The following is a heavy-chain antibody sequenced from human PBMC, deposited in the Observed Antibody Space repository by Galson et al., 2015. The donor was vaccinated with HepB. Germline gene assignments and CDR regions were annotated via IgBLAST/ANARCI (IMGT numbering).Heavy chain of an antibody. CDR2: ISYDGSNK. CDR1: GFTFSSYG. D-gene: IGHD5-12*01. Sequence: SLRLSCAASGFTFSSYGMHWVRQAPGKGLEWVAVISYDGSNKYYADSVKGRFTISRDNSKNTLYLQMNSLRAEDTAVYYCAKDRGYSGYDGAFDIWGQGTMVTVSS. J-gene: IGHJ3*02. V-gene: IGHV3-30*18. CDR3: AKDRGYSGYDGAFDI.